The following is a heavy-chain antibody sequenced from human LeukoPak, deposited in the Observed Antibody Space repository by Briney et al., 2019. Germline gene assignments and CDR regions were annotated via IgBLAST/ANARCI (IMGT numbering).Heavy chain of an antibody. CDR3: AGGLYTGYSSGFDY. CDR1: GGSISSYY. Sequence: SETLSLTCTVSGGSISSYYWSWIRQPPGKGLEWIGYIYYSGSTNYNPSLKSRVTISVDTSKSQFSLKQSSVTAADTAVYYCAGGLYTGYSSGFDYWGQGTLVTVSS. D-gene: IGHD6-19*01. CDR2: IYYSGST. J-gene: IGHJ4*02. V-gene: IGHV4-59*01.